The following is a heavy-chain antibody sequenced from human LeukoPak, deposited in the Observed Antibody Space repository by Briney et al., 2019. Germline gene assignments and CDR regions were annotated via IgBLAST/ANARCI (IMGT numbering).Heavy chain of an antibody. V-gene: IGHV4-39*01. J-gene: IGHJ5*02. Sequence: SEALSLTCTVSGGSISSSSYYWGWIRQPLGKGLEWIGSIYYSGSTYYNPSLKSRVTISVDTSKNQFSLKLSSVTAADTAVYYCARLYPPIFGVVPPKGWFDPWGQGTLVTVSS. D-gene: IGHD3-3*01. CDR3: ARLYPPIFGVVPPKGWFDP. CDR1: GGSISSSSYY. CDR2: IYYSGST.